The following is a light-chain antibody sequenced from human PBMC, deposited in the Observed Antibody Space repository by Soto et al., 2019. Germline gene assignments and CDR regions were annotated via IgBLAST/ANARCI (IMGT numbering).Light chain of an antibody. CDR1: SSNIGANFD. CDR2: SDT. Sequence: QSVLTQPPSLSGAPGQRVTISCTGGSSNIGANFDVHWYQHLPGSAPKLLIYSDTNRPSGVPDRFSGFKSGTSASLAITGVQAEDEADYYCQSYDPSLSGSVFGGGTKLTVL. CDR3: QSYDPSLSGSV. V-gene: IGLV1-40*01. J-gene: IGLJ3*02.